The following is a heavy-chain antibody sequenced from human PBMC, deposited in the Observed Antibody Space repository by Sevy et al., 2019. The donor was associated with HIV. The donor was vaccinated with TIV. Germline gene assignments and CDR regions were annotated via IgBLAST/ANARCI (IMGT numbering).Heavy chain of an antibody. D-gene: IGHD1-26*01. V-gene: IGHV3-7*01. CDR2: IIQDGSDK. J-gene: IGHJ4*02. Sequence: GESLKISCAASGFTLSNYWMSWVRQAPGKGLEWVANIIQDGSDKCYVDSVKGRFTISRDNAKNSLYLQMNSLRVEDTAVYYCARDLFSGSYYENYWGQGTLVTVSS. CDR1: GFTLSNYW. CDR3: ARDLFSGSYYENY.